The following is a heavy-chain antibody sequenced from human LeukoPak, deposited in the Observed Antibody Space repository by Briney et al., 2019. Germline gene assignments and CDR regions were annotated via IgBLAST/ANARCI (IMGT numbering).Heavy chain of an antibody. CDR1: GFTFSGYW. J-gene: IGHJ4*02. CDR3: ARDGPSDY. V-gene: IGHV3-7*03. CDR2: IKQDGSEK. Sequence: GSLRLSCAASGFTFSGYWMSWVRQAPGKGLEWVANIKQDGSEKYYVDSVKGRFTISRDNAKNSLYLQMNSLRAEDTAVYYCARDGPSDYWGQGTLVTVSS.